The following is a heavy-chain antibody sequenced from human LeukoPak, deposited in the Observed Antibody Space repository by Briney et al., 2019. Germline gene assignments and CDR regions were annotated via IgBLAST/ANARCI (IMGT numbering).Heavy chain of an antibody. CDR3: ARQVRGDLALAFDY. V-gene: IGHV5-51*01. CDR2: IYPGDSDT. J-gene: IGHJ4*02. CDR1: GYIFTSYW. D-gene: IGHD2-21*02. Sequence: GESLQISCQCSGYIFTSYWIAWVRQLPGKGVEWMGIIYPGDSDTRYSPSFQGQVTISADKSISTAYLQWTSLKASDTAMYYCARQVRGDLALAFDYWGQGTLVTVSS.